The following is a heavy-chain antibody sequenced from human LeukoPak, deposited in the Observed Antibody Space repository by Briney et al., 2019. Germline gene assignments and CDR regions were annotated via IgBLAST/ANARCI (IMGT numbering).Heavy chain of an antibody. Sequence: SETLSLTCTVSGGSISSSSYYWGWIRQPPGKGLEWIGSIYYSGSTYYNPSLKSRVTISVDTSKNQFSLKLSSVTAADTAVYYCARLWGDYRFFYYFDYWGQGTLVTVSS. J-gene: IGHJ4*02. CDR1: GGSISSSSYY. CDR2: IYYSGST. V-gene: IGHV4-39*07. D-gene: IGHD4-17*01. CDR3: ARLWGDYRFFYYFDY.